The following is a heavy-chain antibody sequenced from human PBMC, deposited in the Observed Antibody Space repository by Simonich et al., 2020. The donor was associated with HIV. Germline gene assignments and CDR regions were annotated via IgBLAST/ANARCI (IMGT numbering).Heavy chain of an antibody. D-gene: IGHD3-10*01. J-gene: IGHJ4*02. V-gene: IGHV1-69*10. CDR1: GGTFNNYT. Sequence: QVQLVQSGAEVKKPGSSVKVSCKASGGTFNNYTINWVRQAPGQGLEWMGGVIPVLGVANYAQKCQGRITTTAHKSTSTGYMELSSLRSEDTAVYYCASLPSVDLVMVGAAYYFDYWGQGTPVTVSS. CDR3: ASLPSVDLVMVGAAYYFDY. CDR2: VIPVLGVA.